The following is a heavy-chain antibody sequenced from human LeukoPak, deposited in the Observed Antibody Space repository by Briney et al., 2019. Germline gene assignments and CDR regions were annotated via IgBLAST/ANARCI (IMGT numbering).Heavy chain of an antibody. V-gene: IGHV4-39*01. Sequence: PSETLSLTCTVSGGSISSSSYYWRWIRQPPGKGLEWIGSIYYSGSTYYNPSLKSRVTISVDTSKNQFSLKLSSVTAADTAVYYCASRFRRGSYLGGEDAYFDYWGQGTLVTVSS. CDR1: GGSISSSSYY. J-gene: IGHJ4*02. CDR2: IYYSGST. CDR3: ASRFRRGSYLGGEDAYFDY. D-gene: IGHD1-26*01.